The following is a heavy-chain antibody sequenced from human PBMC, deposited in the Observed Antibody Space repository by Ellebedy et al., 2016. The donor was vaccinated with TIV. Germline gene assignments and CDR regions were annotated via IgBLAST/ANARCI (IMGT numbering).Heavy chain of an antibody. Sequence: GSLRLSCAASGFTFNSYWMSWIRQPPGKGLEWIGEINQSGSATYNPSLKGRVTISVDTSKNQFSLRLTSVTAADTAVYYCAEGRSGWYYFDYWGQGTLVIVSS. CDR3: AEGRSGWYYFDY. V-gene: IGHV4-34*08. CDR2: INQSGSA. J-gene: IGHJ4*02. D-gene: IGHD6-19*01. CDR1: GFTFNSYW.